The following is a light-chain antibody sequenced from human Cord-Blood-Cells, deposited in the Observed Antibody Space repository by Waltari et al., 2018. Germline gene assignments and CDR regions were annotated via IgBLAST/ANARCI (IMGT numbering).Light chain of an antibody. V-gene: IGLV1-47*01. J-gene: IGLJ2*01. CDR2: RNN. CDR1: TPNIGSNY. Sequence: QSVLTQHPSASGTPGQRVTISCSGTTPNIGSNYVYWYQQLPGTAPKLLIYRNNQRPSGVPDRFSGSKSGTSASLAISGLRSEDEADYYCAAWDDSLSGVVFGGGTKLTVL. CDR3: AAWDDSLSGVV.